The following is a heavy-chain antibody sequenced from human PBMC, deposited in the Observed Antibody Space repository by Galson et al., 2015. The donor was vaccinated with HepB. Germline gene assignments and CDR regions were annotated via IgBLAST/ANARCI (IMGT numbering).Heavy chain of an antibody. D-gene: IGHD3-10*01. J-gene: IGHJ3*02. CDR2: ISSSGSTI. Sequence: SLRLSCAASGFTFSSYEMNWVRQAPGKGLEWVSYISSSGSTIYYADSVKGRFTISRDNAKNSLYLQMNSLRAEDTAVYYCARDGRSYSRDAFDIWGQGTMVTVSS. CDR1: GFTFSSYE. CDR3: ARDGRSYSRDAFDI. V-gene: IGHV3-48*03.